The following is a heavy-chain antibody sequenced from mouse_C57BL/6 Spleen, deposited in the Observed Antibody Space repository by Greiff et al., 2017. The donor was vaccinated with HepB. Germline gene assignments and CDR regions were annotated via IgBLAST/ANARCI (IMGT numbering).Heavy chain of an antibody. CDR3: ARSPNWDYAMDY. V-gene: IGHV1-55*01. CDR2: IYPGSGST. CDR1: GYTFTSYW. J-gene: IGHJ4*01. Sequence: VQLQQSGAELVKPGASVKMSCKASGYTFTSYWITWVKQRPGQGLEWIGDIYPGSGSTNYNEKLKSKATLTVDTSSSTAYMQLSSLSSEDSAVYYCARSPNWDYAMDYWGQGTSVTVSS. D-gene: IGHD4-1*01.